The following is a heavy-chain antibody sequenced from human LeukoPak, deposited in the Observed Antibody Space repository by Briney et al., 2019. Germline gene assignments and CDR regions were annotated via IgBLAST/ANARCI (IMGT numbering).Heavy chain of an antibody. J-gene: IGHJ6*03. D-gene: IGHD3-10*01. CDR3: ARQISDYYYYYMDV. Sequence: SETLSLTCTVSGGSISSSNYYWGWIRQPPGKGLEWIGTIYYSGTTYYNPSLESRATISEDTSKNQFSLTLRSVTAADTAVYYCARQISDYYYYYMDVWGKGTTVTVSS. CDR1: GGSISSSNYY. CDR2: IYYSGTT. V-gene: IGHV4-39*01.